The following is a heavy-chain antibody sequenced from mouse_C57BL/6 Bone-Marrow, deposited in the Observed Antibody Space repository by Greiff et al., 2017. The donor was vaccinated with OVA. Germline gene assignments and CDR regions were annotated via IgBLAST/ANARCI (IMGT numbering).Heavy chain of an antibody. CDR1: GYTFTSYW. Sequence: QVQLHQPGAELVRPGSSVKLSCKASGYTFTSYWMDWVKQRPGQGLEWIGNIYPSDSETHYNQKFKDKATLTVDKSSSTAYMQLSSLTSEDSAVYYCARTPSYYVDYWGQGTTLTVSS. V-gene: IGHV1-61*01. CDR3: ARTPSYYVDY. J-gene: IGHJ2*01. CDR2: IYPSDSET. D-gene: IGHD6-1*01.